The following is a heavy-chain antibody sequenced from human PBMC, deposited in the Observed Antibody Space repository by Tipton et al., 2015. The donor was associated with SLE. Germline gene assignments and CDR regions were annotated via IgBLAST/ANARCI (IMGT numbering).Heavy chain of an antibody. Sequence: TLSLTCAVSGYSISGDYYWAWIRQPPGKGLEWIGEINHSGSTNYNPSLKSRVTISVDTSKNQFPLKLSSVTAADTAVHYCARPRTLSSGWYYGMDVWGQGTTVTVSS. V-gene: IGHV4-38-2*01. CDR2: INHSGST. J-gene: IGHJ6*02. CDR3: ARPRTLSSGWYYGMDV. CDR1: GYSISGDYY. D-gene: IGHD6-19*01.